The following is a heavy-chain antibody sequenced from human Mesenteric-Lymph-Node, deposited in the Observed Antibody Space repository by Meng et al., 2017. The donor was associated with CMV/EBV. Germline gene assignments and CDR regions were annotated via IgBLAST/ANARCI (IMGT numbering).Heavy chain of an antibody. J-gene: IGHJ3*02. CDR1: GFSLSTSAMR. CDR3: VCRDGYNDAFDI. Sequence: SGPTLVKPTQTLTLTCTVSGFSLSTSAMRVSWIRQPPGKALEWLARIDGDDDEFYSTSLRTRLTISKDTSKNQVVLTMTNMDPVDTGTYYCVCRDGYNDAFDIWGQGTMVTVSS. V-gene: IGHV2-70D*14. D-gene: IGHD5-24*01. CDR2: IDGDDDE.